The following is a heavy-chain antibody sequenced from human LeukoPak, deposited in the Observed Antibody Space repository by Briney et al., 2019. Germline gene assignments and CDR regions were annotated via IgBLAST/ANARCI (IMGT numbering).Heavy chain of an antibody. CDR1: GFTFSSYA. CDR2: TSSDGNIK. CDR3: ARDPVPATARHFDY. V-gene: IGHV3-30-3*01. J-gene: IGHJ4*02. D-gene: IGHD1-1*01. Sequence: GGSLRLSCAASGFTFSSYAMHWVRQAPGKGLEWVAVTSSDGNIKYYTDSVKGRFTISRDNSKNTLYLQMNSLRGEDTGVYYCARDPVPATARHFDYWGQGTLVTVSS.